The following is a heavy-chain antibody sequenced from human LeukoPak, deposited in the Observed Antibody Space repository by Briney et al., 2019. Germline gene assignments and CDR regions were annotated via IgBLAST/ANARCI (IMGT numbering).Heavy chain of an antibody. Sequence: ASVKVSCKASGGTFSSYAISWVRQAPGQGLEWMGRIIPILGIANYAQKFQGRVTTTADKSTSTAYMELSSLRSEDTAVYYCGPDCSSTSCHNWFDPWGQGTLVTVSS. D-gene: IGHD2-2*01. V-gene: IGHV1-69*04. CDR1: GGTFSSYA. CDR2: IIPILGIA. CDR3: GPDCSSTSCHNWFDP. J-gene: IGHJ5*02.